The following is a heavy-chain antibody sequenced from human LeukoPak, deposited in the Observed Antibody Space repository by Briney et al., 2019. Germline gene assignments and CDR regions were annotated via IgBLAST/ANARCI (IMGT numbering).Heavy chain of an antibody. CDR3: ARVSTRFLEWLYLDY. Sequence: SETLSLTCAVYGGSFSGYYWSWIRQPPGKGLEWIGEINHSGSTNYNPSLKSRVTISVDTSKNQFSLKLSSVTAADTAVYYCARVSTRFLEWLYLDYWGQGTLVTVSS. D-gene: IGHD3-3*01. CDR2: INHSGST. J-gene: IGHJ4*02. CDR1: GGSFSGYY. V-gene: IGHV4-34*01.